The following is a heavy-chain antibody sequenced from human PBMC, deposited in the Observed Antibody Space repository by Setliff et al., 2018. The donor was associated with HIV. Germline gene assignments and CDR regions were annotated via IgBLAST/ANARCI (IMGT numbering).Heavy chain of an antibody. D-gene: IGHD3-22*01. J-gene: IGHJ5*01. CDR3: VRAGDYYDSTGARAGFDS. V-gene: IGHV4-4*02. Sequence: NPSETLSLTCAVTGDSISSRNWWSWVRQAPGKGLQWIGEIYQNGLTNYSPSLKSRVSMSLDKSKNQFSLKLTSVTAADTAVYYCVRAGDYYDSTGARAGFDSWGQGTRVTVSS. CDR1: GDSISSRNW. CDR2: IYQNGLT.